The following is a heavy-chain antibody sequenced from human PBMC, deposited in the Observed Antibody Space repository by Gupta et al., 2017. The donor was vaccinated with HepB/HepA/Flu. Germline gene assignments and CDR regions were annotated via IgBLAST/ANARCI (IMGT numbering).Heavy chain of an antibody. Sequence: VQRVESGGGLVNLGGPLSPSCAASGFGFKNYWMHWVRQAPGKGLEWVSRIKADGSSTTYADSVKGRFTISRDNAKNTLYLQMNSLRVEDTAVYHCARPDYWGQGTLVTVSS. V-gene: IGHV3-74*01. J-gene: IGHJ4*02. CDR1: GFGFKNYW. CDR3: ARPDY. CDR2: IKADGSST.